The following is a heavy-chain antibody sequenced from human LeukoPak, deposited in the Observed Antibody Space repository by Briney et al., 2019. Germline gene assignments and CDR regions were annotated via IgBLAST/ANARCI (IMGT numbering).Heavy chain of an antibody. CDR1: GGTFSSYA. Sequence: SVKVSCKASGGTFSSYALSWVRQAPGQGLEWMGGIIPIFGTANYAQKFQGRVTITTDESTSTAYMELRSLRSDDTAVYYCARYNSMFRGVTTSDYWGQGTLVTVSS. V-gene: IGHV1-69*05. J-gene: IGHJ4*02. D-gene: IGHD3-10*01. CDR3: ARYNSMFRGVTTSDY. CDR2: IIPIFGTA.